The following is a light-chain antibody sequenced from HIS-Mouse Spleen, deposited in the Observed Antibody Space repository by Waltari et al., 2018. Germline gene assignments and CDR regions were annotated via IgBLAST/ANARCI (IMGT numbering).Light chain of an antibody. CDR3: QKYNSAPRT. CDR2: AAS. J-gene: IGKJ1*01. Sequence: IQMTQSPSSLSAPVANRVTITCRASQGISNYLAWYQQKPGKVPKLLIYAASTLQSGVPARFSGSGSGTDFTLTISSLQPEDVATYYCQKYNSAPRTFGQGTKVEIK. CDR1: QGISNY. V-gene: IGKV1-27*01.